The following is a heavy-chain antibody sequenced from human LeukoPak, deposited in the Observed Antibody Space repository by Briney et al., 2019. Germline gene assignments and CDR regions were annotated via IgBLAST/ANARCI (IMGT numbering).Heavy chain of an antibody. CDR1: GFTFSSYS. CDR3: AREARVSRYFDWLNGDYFDY. Sequence: GVSLRLSCAASGFTFSSYSMNWVRQAPGKGLEWVSSISSSSSYIYYADSVKGRFTISRDNAKNSLYLQMNSLRAEDTAVYYCAREARVSRYFDWLNGDYFDYWGQGTLVTVSS. CDR2: ISSSSSYI. V-gene: IGHV3-21*01. D-gene: IGHD3-9*01. J-gene: IGHJ4*02.